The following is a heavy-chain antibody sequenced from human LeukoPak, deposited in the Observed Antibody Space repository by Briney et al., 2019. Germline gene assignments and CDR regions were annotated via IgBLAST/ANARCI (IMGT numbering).Heavy chain of an antibody. CDR1: GFTFSSSA. V-gene: IGHV3-30*04. CDR2: ISYDGNRI. CDR3: VRDLDH. J-gene: IGHJ4*02. Sequence: GGSLRLSCAASGFTFSSSAMHWVRQAPGKGLEWVVDISYDGNRISYAGSVKGRFTISRDNSKNTVYLQMNSLRTEDTAVYYCVRDLDHWGQGTLVTVSS.